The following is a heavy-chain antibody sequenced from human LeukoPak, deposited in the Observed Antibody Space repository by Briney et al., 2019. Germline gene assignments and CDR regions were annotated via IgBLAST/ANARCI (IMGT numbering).Heavy chain of an antibody. V-gene: IGHV3-48*02. CDR2: LSSSSTTI. D-gene: IGHD1-26*01. CDR1: GFTFRSYA. CDR3: ARDTGDGSYDY. Sequence: PGVSLRLSCIASGFTFRSYAMNWVRHAPGKGLQWVSYLSSSSTTIYYADSVKGRFTISRDNAKNSLYLQMNGLRDEDTAVYYCARDTGDGSYDYWGQGTLVTVSS. J-gene: IGHJ4*02.